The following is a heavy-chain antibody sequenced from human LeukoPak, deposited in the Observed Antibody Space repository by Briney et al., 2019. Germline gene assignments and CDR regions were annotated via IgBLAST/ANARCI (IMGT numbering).Heavy chain of an antibody. V-gene: IGHV3-21*04. CDR2: ISNISTYI. CDR1: GFTFSGYT. Sequence: GGSLRLSCAASGFTFSGYTMTWVRQAPGKGLEWVSSISNISTYIYYADSVKGRFTISRDNVQNSLYLQMNSLRAEDTAVYYCARELPAPGDYWGQGTLVTVSS. J-gene: IGHJ4*02. CDR3: ARELPAPGDY. D-gene: IGHD2-15*01.